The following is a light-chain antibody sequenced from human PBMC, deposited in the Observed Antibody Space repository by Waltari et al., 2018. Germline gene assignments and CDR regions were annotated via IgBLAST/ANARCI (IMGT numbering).Light chain of an antibody. V-gene: IGLV2-14*01. CDR3: ASYTSGSTHVA. J-gene: IGLJ2*01. CDR2: DVS. Sequence: QSALTQPASVSGSPGQSLTISCTGTSSDIVAYHYVSWYQQFPGKAPNLLIYDVSQRSSGVSNGCSCAKSGDSAALTISGLQVDDEAHYHCASYTSGSTHVAFGGGTQVTVL. CDR1: SSDIVAYHY.